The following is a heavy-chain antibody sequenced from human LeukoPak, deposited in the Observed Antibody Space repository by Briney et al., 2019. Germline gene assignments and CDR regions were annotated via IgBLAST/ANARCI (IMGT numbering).Heavy chain of an antibody. CDR2: IIPIFGTA. CDR3: ARDQAYYYDSSGYAWFDP. Sequence: GASVKVSXKASGGTFSSYAISWVRQAPGQGLEWMGGIIPIFGTANYAQKFQGRVTITTDESTSTAHMELSSLRSEDTAVYYCARDQAYYYDSSGYAWFDPWGQGTLVTVSS. J-gene: IGHJ5*02. D-gene: IGHD3-22*01. V-gene: IGHV1-69*05. CDR1: GGTFSSYA.